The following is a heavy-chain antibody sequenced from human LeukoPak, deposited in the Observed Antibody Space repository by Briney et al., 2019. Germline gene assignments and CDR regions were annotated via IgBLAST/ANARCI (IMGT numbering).Heavy chain of an antibody. V-gene: IGHV4-39*01. J-gene: IGHJ4*02. CDR2: IYYSGST. CDR3: ARLYGGPGHFDY. Sequence: SETLSLTCTVSGGSISSSSYYWGWIRQPPGKGLEGIGSIYYSGSTYYNPSLKSRVTISVDTSKNQFSLKLSSVTAADTAVYYCARLYGGPGHFDYWGQGTLVTVSS. D-gene: IGHD4-23*01. CDR1: GGSISSSSYY.